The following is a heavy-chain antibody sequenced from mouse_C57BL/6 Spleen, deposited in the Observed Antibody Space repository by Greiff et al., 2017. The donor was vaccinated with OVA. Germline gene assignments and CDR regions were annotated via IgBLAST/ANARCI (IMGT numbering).Heavy chain of an antibody. Sequence: VKLVESGPGLVQPSQSLSITCTVSGFSLTSYGVHWVRQPPGKGLEWLGVIWSGGSTDYNAAFISRLSISKDNSKSQVFFKMNSLQADDTAIYYCAKTLYGSSSLAYWGQGTLVTVSA. CDR1: GFSLTSYG. CDR3: AKTLYGSSSLAY. D-gene: IGHD1-1*01. CDR2: IWSGGST. V-gene: IGHV2-4*01. J-gene: IGHJ3*01.